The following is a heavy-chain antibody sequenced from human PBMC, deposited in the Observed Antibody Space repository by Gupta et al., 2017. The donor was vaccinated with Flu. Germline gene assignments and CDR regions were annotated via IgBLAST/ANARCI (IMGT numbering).Heavy chain of an antibody. CDR1: GYSISSGYY. D-gene: IGHD3-3*01. CDR2: IYHSGST. J-gene: IGHJ4*02. Sequence: QVQLQESGPGLVKPSETLSLTCAVSGYSISSGYYWGWIRQLPGKGLEWIGSIYHSGSTYYNPSLKSRVTISVDTSKNQFSLKLSSVTAADTAVYYCARDSKVDSQHVPEKHLEWLFWGQGTLVTVSS. V-gene: IGHV4-38-2*02. CDR3: ARDSKVDSQHVPEKHLEWLF.